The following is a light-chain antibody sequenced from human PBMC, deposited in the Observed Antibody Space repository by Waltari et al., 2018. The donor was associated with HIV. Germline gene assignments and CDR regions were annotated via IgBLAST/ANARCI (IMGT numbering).Light chain of an antibody. CDR3: QQYNSYPFT. Sequence: DIQMTQSPSSVSASVGDTVTITCRASQGINTYLAWFQQRPGKAPTSLIYGASNLQSGVPSRFSGSPSGTEFTLTITNLQPEDFGTYYCQQYNSYPFTFGPGTKVDVK. J-gene: IGKJ3*01. CDR1: QGINTY. V-gene: IGKV1-16*01. CDR2: GAS.